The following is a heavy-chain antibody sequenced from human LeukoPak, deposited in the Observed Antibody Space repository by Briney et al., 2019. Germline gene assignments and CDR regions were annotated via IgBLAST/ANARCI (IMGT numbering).Heavy chain of an antibody. J-gene: IGHJ4*02. CDR1: GFTFSTYS. Sequence: GGSLRLSCAASGFTFSTYSMNWVRQAPGKGLEWILYIGTSSSTIWYADSVKGRFTISRDNAKTSLYLQMSSLRAEDTAVYYCARDSAWAFDYWGQGTLVTVSS. D-gene: IGHD1-26*01. V-gene: IGHV3-48*01. CDR3: ARDSAWAFDY. CDR2: IGTSSSTI.